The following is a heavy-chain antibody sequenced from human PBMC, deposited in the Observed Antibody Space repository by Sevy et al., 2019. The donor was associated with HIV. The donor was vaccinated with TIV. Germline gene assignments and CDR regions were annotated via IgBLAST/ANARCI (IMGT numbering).Heavy chain of an antibody. Sequence: ASVKVSCKASGFTFTSSAVQWVRQARGQRLELIGWIVVGSGNTNYAQKFQERVTITRDMSTSTAYMELSSLRSEDTAVYYCAAEEITIFGVVMAYGMDVWGQGTTVTVSS. CDR2: IVVGSGNT. V-gene: IGHV1-58*01. D-gene: IGHD3-3*01. J-gene: IGHJ6*02. CDR1: GFTFTSSA. CDR3: AAEEITIFGVVMAYGMDV.